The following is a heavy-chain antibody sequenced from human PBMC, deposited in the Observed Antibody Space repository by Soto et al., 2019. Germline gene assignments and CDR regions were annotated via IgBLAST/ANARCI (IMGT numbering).Heavy chain of an antibody. Sequence: GESLKISCKGSGYSFTSYWIGWVRQMPGKGLEWMGIIYPSDSYTNYSPSFQGHVTISADKSISTAYLQWSSLKASDTAMYYCARVLGYCSGGGCYPLLDYWGQGTLVTVSS. V-gene: IGHV5-10-1*01. J-gene: IGHJ4*02. CDR3: ARVLGYCSGGGCYPLLDY. CDR1: GYSFTSYW. CDR2: IYPSDSYT. D-gene: IGHD2-15*01.